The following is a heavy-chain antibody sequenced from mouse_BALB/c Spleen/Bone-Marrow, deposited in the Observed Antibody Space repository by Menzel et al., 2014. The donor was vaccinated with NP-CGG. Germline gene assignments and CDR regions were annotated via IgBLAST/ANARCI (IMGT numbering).Heavy chain of an antibody. CDR3: ARYRLGTYFDF. V-gene: IGHV14-3*02. J-gene: IGHJ2*01. CDR1: GFNIKDTY. CDR2: IDPANGNA. D-gene: IGHD2-14*01. Sequence: EVQLQQSGAELVKPGASVKLSCTASGFNIKDTYMHWVKQRLEQGLEWIGRIDPANGNAKYDPKFQGKATITADTSSNTAYLQLSSLTSEDTAVYYCARYRLGTYFDFWGQGTTLTVSS.